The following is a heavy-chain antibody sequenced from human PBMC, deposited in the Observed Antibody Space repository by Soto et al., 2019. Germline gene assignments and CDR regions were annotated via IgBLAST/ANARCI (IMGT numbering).Heavy chain of an antibody. CDR3: AKTLFAPRDYSWLDP. V-gene: IGHV1-69*13. CDR2: ITPLFGTT. Sequence: SVKVSCKASGGTFSSYGISWVRQAPRQGLEWMGGITPLFGTTNYAQKFQGRVTIIADESTSTAYMELSSMRSEDTAIYYCAKTLFAPRDYSWLDPWGQGTLVTVYS. D-gene: IGHD3-3*01. CDR1: GGTFSSYG. J-gene: IGHJ5*02.